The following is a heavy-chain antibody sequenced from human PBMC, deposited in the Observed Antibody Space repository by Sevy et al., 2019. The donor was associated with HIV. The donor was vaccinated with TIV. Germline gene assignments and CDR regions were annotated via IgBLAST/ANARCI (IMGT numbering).Heavy chain of an antibody. V-gene: IGHV1-69*13. CDR3: ARDQPHWFDP. J-gene: IGHJ5*02. Sequence: ASVKVSCKASGGTFSSYAISWVRQAPGQGLEWMGGIIPNFGTANDSQKFQGRVTITADESTSTAYVELSSLRSEDTDVYYCARDQPHWFDPWGQGTLVTVSS. CDR2: IIPNFGTA. CDR1: GGTFSSYA.